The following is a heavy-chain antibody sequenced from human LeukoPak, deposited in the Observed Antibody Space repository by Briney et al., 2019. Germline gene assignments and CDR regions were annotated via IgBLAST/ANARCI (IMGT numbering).Heavy chain of an antibody. CDR1: GYRFTSYW. J-gene: IGHJ3*02. CDR3: ARQAYGSHFDAFDI. CDR2: IYPGDSDT. D-gene: IGHD3-22*01. Sequence: GESLKISWKGSGYRFTSYWIGWVRQMPGKGLGWMGIIYPGDSDTRYSPSFQGQVTISADKSISTAYLQWSSLKASDTAMYYCARQAYGSHFDAFDIWGQGTMVTVSS. V-gene: IGHV5-51*01.